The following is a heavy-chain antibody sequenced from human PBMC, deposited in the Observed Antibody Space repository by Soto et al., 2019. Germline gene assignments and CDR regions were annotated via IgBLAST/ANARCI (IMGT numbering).Heavy chain of an antibody. CDR1: CGSISGSPYH. CDR3: AIPPPIEVAGPDY. V-gene: IGHV4-39*02. J-gene: IGHJ4*02. Sequence: SETLSLTCTVSCGSISGSPYHWGWIRQPPGKGLEWIGSIDDSGKVYYNPSLTGRATLLVDTSKNRFSLSLNSVTAADTAVYYCAIPPPIEVAGPDYWGQGTLVTVSS. D-gene: IGHD6-19*01. CDR2: IDDSGKV.